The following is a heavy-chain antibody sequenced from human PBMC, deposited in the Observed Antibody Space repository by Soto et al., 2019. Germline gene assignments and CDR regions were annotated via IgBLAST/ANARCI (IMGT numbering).Heavy chain of an antibody. V-gene: IGHV2-5*01. CDR3: AHSNCGGDCYFYYFDN. D-gene: IGHD2-21*02. J-gene: IGHJ4*02. CDR1: GFSLSTSGVG. Sequence: SGPYAGEPTQTLTLTCTFSGFSLSTSGVGVGWIRQPPGKALEWLALIYWNDDKRYSPSLKSRLTITKYTSNNQVVLTMTNMDPVDTVTYYCAHSNCGGDCYFYYFDNWGEGTLVTVSA. CDR2: IYWNDDK.